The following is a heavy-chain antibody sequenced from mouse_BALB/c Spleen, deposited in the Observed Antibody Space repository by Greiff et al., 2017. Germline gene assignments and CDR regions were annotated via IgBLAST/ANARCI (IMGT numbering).Heavy chain of an antibody. CDR2: SRNKANDYTT. CDR3: ARDDGYYPHWYFDV. V-gene: IGHV7-1*02. J-gene: IGHJ1*01. D-gene: IGHD2-3*01. CDR1: GFTFSDFY. Sequence: EVKLVESGGGLVQPGGSLRLSCATSGFTFSDFYMEWVRQPPGKRLEWIAASRNKANDYTTEYSASVKGRFIVSRDTSQSILYLQMNALRAEDTAIYYCARDDGYYPHWYFDVWGAGTTVTVSS.